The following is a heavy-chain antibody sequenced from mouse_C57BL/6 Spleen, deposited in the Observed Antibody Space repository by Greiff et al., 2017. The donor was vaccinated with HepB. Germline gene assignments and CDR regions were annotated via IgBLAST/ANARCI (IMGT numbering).Heavy chain of an antibody. V-gene: IGHV14-2*01. CDR1: GFNIKDYY. CDR3: ARPYYYGSSYVGYYAMDY. CDR2: IDPEDGET. D-gene: IGHD1-1*01. Sequence: EVQLQQSGAELVKPGASVKLSCTASGFNIKDYYIHWVKQRTEQGLEWIGRIDPEDGETKYAPKFQGKATITADTSSNTAYLQLSSLTSEDTAVYYCARPYYYGSSYVGYYAMDYWGQGTSVTVSS. J-gene: IGHJ4*01.